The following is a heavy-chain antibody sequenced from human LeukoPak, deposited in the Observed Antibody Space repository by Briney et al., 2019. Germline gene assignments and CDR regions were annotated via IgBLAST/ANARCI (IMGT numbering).Heavy chain of an antibody. Sequence: GGSLRLSCTASGFTFNTYAMTWVRQAPGKGLEWVSTISGSGGSSYYADSVKGRFTISRDNSKNTLYLQMNSLKTEDTAVYYCTRDQYIVGATTNYYYYGMDVWGQGTTVTVSS. V-gene: IGHV3-23*01. CDR3: TRDQYIVGATTNYYYYGMDV. CDR2: ISGSGGSS. CDR1: GFTFNTYA. J-gene: IGHJ6*02. D-gene: IGHD1-26*01.